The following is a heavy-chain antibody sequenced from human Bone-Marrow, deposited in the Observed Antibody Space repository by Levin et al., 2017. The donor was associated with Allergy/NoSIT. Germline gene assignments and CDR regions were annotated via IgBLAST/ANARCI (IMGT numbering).Heavy chain of an antibody. D-gene: IGHD2-2*01. CDR3: ARDERYCSSTSCYVGYYYYYMDV. J-gene: IGHJ6*03. V-gene: IGHV3-48*01. CDR2: ISSSSSTI. Sequence: GESLKISCAASGFTFSSYSMNWVRQAPGKGLEWVSYISSSSSTIYYADSVKGRFTISRDNAKNSLYLQMNSLRAEDTAVYYCARDERYCSSTSCYVGYYYYYMDVWGKGTTVTVSS. CDR1: GFTFSSYS.